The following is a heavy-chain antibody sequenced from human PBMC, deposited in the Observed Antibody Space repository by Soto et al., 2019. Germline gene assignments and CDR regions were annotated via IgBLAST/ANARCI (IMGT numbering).Heavy chain of an antibody. D-gene: IGHD6-6*01. J-gene: IGHJ4*02. CDR3: ARSIGALGV. CDR1: GGSISDYH. Sequence: QLQLQESGPGLVKPSETLSLTCAVSGGSISDYHWSWIRQPPGKGLEWIGYIYYSGSTNYNPSLKSRFSISLDTSRNQFFLKLSSVTAADTAVYYCARSIGALGVWGQGTLVTVSS. CDR2: IYYSGST. V-gene: IGHV4-59*01.